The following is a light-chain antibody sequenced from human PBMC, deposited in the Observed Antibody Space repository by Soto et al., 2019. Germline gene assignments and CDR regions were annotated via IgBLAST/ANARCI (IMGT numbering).Light chain of an antibody. CDR2: LEGSGSY. CDR1: SGHSSYI. Sequence: QLVLTQSSSASASLGSSVKLTCTLSSGHSSYIIAWHQQQPGKAPRYLMKLEGSGSYNKGSGVPDRFSGSSTGADRYLTISTHQCEDVADYYCETWDSNTHWVFGGGTKLTVL. V-gene: IGLV4-60*02. J-gene: IGLJ3*02. CDR3: ETWDSNTHWV.